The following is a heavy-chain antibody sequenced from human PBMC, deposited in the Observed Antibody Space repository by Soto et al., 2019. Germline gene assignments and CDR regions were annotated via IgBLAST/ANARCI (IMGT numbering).Heavy chain of an antibody. CDR1: GYGFTTYG. Sequence: QVHLVQSGAEVKKPGASVKVSCKGSGYGFTTYGITWVRQAPGQGLEWREWISAHNVNTNYAQKLQGRVTVTRDTSTSTAYMELRSLRSDDTAVYYCARGRYGDYWGQGAMVTVSS. CDR3: ARGRYGDY. V-gene: IGHV1-18*01. CDR2: ISAHNVNT. J-gene: IGHJ4*02. D-gene: IGHD1-1*01.